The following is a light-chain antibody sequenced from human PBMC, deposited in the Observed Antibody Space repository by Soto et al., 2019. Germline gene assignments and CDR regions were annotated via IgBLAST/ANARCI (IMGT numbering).Light chain of an antibody. Sequence: EIVLTQSPATLSLSPGERATLSCRASQSVGTFFAWYQQKPGQAPRLLIYDASNRATGIPARFSGSGSGTDFTLTISSLQSEDFAVYYCQQYNNWPSWTFGQGTKVDIK. V-gene: IGKV3-11*01. CDR2: DAS. CDR1: QSVGTF. J-gene: IGKJ1*01. CDR3: QQYNNWPSWT.